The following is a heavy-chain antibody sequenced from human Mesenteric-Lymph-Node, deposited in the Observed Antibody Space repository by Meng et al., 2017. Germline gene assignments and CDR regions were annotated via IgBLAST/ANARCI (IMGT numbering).Heavy chain of an antibody. J-gene: IGHJ4*02. V-gene: IGHV3-7*01. CDR2: IKQDGSEK. CDR3: AREDSSGWYDY. CDR1: GYSISSGYF. Sequence: ETLSLTCSVSGYSISSGYFWAWIRQAPGKGLEWVANIKQDGSEKYYVDSVKGRFTISRDNAKNSLYLQMNSLRAEDTAVYYCAREDSSGWYDYWGQGTLVTVSS. D-gene: IGHD6-19*01.